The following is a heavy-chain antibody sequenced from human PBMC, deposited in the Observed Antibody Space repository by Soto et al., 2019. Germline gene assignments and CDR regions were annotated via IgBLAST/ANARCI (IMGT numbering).Heavy chain of an antibody. J-gene: IGHJ4*02. Sequence: RRLSYVVSGFIPSSYAMRWVRQATGKGMEWVSGISGSDGATSYADSIKSRFTITRDNSKNTLYLQMNSLSAEDTAIYYCAKDAIMVSSSFDYFAVWGQGALATVSS. CDR2: ISGSDGAT. CDR1: GFIPSSYA. D-gene: IGHD6-13*01. V-gene: IGHV3-23*01. CDR3: AKDAIMVSSSFDYFAV.